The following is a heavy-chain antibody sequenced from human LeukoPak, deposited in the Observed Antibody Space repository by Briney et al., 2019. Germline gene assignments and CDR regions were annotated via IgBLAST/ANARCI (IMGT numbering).Heavy chain of an antibody. J-gene: IGHJ4*02. CDR3: ARDPLRYLRVGHYDY. V-gene: IGHV3-21*01. CDR1: GFTFSTSA. CDR2: IDYDSSHI. Sequence: GGSLRLSCAASGFTFSTSAMNWVRQVPGKGLEWVSSIDYDSSHIYYAASVRGRFSISRDNARNSVYLQMNSLRVEDTAVYYCARDPLRYLRVGHYDYWGQGTLVAVSS. D-gene: IGHD3-9*01.